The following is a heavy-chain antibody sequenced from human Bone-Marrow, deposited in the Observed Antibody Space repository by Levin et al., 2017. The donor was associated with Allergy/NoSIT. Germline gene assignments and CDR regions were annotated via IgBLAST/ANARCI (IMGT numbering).Heavy chain of an antibody. Sequence: LSLPCAASGFTFRSYSMNWVRQAPGKGLEWVSSISTSSSYIYYADSVKGRFTISRDNAKNSLYLQMNSLRAEDTAVYYCARGEYSSSHTLDYWGQGTLVTVSS. V-gene: IGHV3-21*01. D-gene: IGHD6-6*01. J-gene: IGHJ4*02. CDR3: ARGEYSSSHTLDY. CDR1: GFTFRSYS. CDR2: ISTSSSYI.